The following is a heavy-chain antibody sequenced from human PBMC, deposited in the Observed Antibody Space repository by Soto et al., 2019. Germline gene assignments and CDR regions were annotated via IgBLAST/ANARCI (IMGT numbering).Heavy chain of an antibody. CDR1: GGSISSGGYS. CDR2: IYHSGST. Sequence: SETLPLTCAASGGSISSGGYSWSWIRQPPGKGLEWIGYIYHSGSTYYNPSLKSRVTISVDRSKNQFSLKLSSVTAADTAVYYWGRAQGYDGIVDDWGHGSLVTVSS. D-gene: IGHD5-12*01. CDR3: GRAQGYDGIVDD. J-gene: IGHJ4*01. V-gene: IGHV4-30-2*01.